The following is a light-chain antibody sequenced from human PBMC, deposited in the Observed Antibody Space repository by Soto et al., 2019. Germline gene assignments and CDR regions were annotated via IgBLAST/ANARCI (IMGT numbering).Light chain of an antibody. CDR3: QQTSSTPT. V-gene: IGKV1-39*01. J-gene: IGKJ4*01. CDR1: QTISNY. CDR2: VAS. Sequence: DIQMTQSPSSLSASVXXRVTXTCRASQTISNYLNWYQQKSGKAPXXLIYVASSLQGGVPSRFSGSGSGTDFTLTISNLQPEDFATYYCQQTSSTPTFGGGTKVDIK.